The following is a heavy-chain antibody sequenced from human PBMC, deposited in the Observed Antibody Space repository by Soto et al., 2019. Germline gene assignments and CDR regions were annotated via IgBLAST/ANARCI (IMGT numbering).Heavy chain of an antibody. D-gene: IGHD3-9*01. V-gene: IGHV3-23*01. CDR2: VGTGGTA. Sequence: EVQLLESGGGLVQPGGSLRLSCAASGFTFSSYAMSWVRQAPGKGLEWVSAVGTGGTAYYADSVKGRFTISRDNSKNTLYMQMNGLRAEDTAVYYCVPDIQASRTRYFQHWGQGTLVTVSS. CDR3: VPDIQASRTRYFQH. CDR1: GFTFSSYA. J-gene: IGHJ1*01.